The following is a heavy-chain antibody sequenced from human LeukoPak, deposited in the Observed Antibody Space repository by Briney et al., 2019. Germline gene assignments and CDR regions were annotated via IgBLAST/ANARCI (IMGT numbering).Heavy chain of an antibody. CDR3: ARKGCTGDCYRFDP. CDR1: GYTFNTYG. V-gene: IGHV1-18*01. D-gene: IGHD2-21*02. CDR2: INTDNGNT. Sequence: ASVKVSCKASGYTFNTYGISWVRQAPGQRPEWMGWINTDNGNTKYAQKFQGRVTMTTDTSTSTAYMELSSLRSDDKAVYYCARKGCTGDCYRFDPWGQGTLVTVSS. J-gene: IGHJ5*02.